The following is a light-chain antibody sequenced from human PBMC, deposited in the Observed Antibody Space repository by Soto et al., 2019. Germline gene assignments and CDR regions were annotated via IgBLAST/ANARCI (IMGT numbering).Light chain of an antibody. CDR3: QHHSDCFSWS. CDR2: HAS. V-gene: IGKV3-11*01. Sequence: ENVLTQSPATVSLSPGERATLSCRASQSVGTYLAWYQQKPGQSPRLLIYHASNRPTGIPARFSGSGSGTDFTLTISSLEPEDFAVYYCQHHSDCFSWSFGQGTKVDIK. CDR1: QSVGTY. J-gene: IGKJ1*01.